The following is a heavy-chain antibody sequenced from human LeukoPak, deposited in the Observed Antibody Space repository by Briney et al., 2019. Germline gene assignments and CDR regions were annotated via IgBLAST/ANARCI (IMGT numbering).Heavy chain of an antibody. V-gene: IGHV1-18*01. CDR1: GYTFTSYG. CDR3: ARDIDVVVVPAAILGPYNWFDP. J-gene: IGHJ5*02. D-gene: IGHD2-2*02. CDR2: ISAYNGNT. Sequence: GSSVKVSCKASGYTFTSYGISWVRQAPGQGLEWMGWISAYNGNTNYAQKLQGRVTMTTDTSTSTAYMELRSLRSDDTAVYYCARDIDVVVVPAAILGPYNWFDPWGQGTLVTVSS.